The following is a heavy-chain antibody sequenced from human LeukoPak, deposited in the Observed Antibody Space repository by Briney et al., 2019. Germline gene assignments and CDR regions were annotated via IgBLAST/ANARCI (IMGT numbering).Heavy chain of an antibody. J-gene: IGHJ4*02. Sequence: GGSLRLSCAASGFTFSTYSMNWVRQAPGKGLEWVSSIDGSSSYIYYADSVKGRFTISRDNAKNSQYLQMNSLRAEDTAVYYCAGGSITRGRHEYWGQGTLVTVSS. D-gene: IGHD3-10*01. V-gene: IGHV3-21*01. CDR1: GFTFSTYS. CDR2: IDGSSSYI. CDR3: AGGSITRGRHEY.